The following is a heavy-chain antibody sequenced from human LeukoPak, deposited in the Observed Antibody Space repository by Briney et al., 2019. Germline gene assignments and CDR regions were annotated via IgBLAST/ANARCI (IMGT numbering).Heavy chain of an antibody. CDR2: ISWNSGSI. CDR1: GYPFTTHY. D-gene: IGHD4-17*01. CDR3: AKDNDYGDYGEVEDYFDY. V-gene: IGHV3-9*01. J-gene: IGHJ4*02. Sequence: SCKASGYPFTTHYMHWVRQAPGKGLEWVSGISWNSGSIGYADSVKGRFTISRDNAKNSLYLQMNSLRAEDTALYYCAKDNDYGDYGEVEDYFDYWGQGTLVTVSS.